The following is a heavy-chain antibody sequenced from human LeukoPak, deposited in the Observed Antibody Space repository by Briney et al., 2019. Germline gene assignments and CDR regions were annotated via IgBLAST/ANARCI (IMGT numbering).Heavy chain of an antibody. D-gene: IGHD6-19*01. V-gene: IGHV3-23*01. Sequence: GGSLRLSCAASGFIFSDYYMSWIRQVPGKGLDWVSAISGGGGTTYYADSVKGRFTISRDNSKNTLYLQMNSLRGEDTAVYYCAKSSSGWYNWIDPWGQGTLVTVSS. CDR3: AKSSSGWYNWIDP. CDR1: GFIFSDYY. J-gene: IGHJ5*02. CDR2: ISGGGGTT.